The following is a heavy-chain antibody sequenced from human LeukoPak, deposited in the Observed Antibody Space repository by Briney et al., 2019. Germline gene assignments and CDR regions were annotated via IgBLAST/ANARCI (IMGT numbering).Heavy chain of an antibody. D-gene: IGHD4-17*01. CDR2: IYHSGST. CDR1: GDSISSYY. CDR3: ARVGGYGDYH. J-gene: IGHJ5*02. Sequence: SETLSLTCTVSGDSISSYYWSWIRQPPGKGLEWIGYIYHSGSTNYNPSLKSRVTISADTSKDQFSLKLASVTAADTAVYYCARVGGYGDYHWGQGTLVTVSS. V-gene: IGHV4-59*01.